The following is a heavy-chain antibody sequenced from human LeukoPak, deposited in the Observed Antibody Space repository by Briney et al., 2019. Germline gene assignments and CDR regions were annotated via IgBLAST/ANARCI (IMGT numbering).Heavy chain of an antibody. J-gene: IGHJ4*02. V-gene: IGHV4-31*03. CDR2: IYYSGST. Sequence: SETLSLTCTVSGGSISSGGYYWSWLRQHPGKGVEWVGYIYYSGSTYYNPSLKSRVTISVDTSKNQFSLKLSSVTAADTAVYYCARRQVTSGTKYFDYWGQGTLVTVSS. CDR3: ARRQVTSGTKYFDY. CDR1: GGSISSGGYY. D-gene: IGHD3-10*01.